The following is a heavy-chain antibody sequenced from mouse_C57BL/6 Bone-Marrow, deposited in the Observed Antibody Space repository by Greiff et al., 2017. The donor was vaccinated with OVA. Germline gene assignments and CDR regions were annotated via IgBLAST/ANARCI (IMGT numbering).Heavy chain of an antibody. D-gene: IGHD2-4*01. CDR1: GFTFSNYW. CDR2: IRLKSDNYAT. V-gene: IGHV6-3*01. Sequence: EVKLMESGGGLVQPGGSMKLSCVASGFTFSNYWMNWVRQSPEKGLEWVAQIRLKSDNYATHYAESVKGRFTISRDDSKSSVYLQMNNLRAEDTGIYYCTGNIGLPQGYVWGTGTTVTVSS. CDR3: TGNIGLPQGYV. J-gene: IGHJ1*03.